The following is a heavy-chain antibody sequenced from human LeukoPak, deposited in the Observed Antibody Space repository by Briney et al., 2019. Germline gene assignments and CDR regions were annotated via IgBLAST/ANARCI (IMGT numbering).Heavy chain of an antibody. V-gene: IGHV3-30*04. Sequence: GGSLRLSCAASGFTFSSYAMHWVRQAPGKGLEWVAVISYDGSNKYYADSVKGRFTISRDNSKNTLYLQMNSLRAEDTAVYYCARDSSGWCRYDNWFDPWGQGTLVTVSS. CDR1: GFTFSSYA. CDR2: ISYDGSNK. CDR3: ARDSSGWCRYDNWFDP. J-gene: IGHJ5*02. D-gene: IGHD6-19*01.